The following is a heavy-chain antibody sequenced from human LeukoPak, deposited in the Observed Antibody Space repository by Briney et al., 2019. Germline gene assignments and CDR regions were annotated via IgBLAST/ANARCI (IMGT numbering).Heavy chain of an antibody. J-gene: IGHJ6*03. CDR1: GGSISSYY. V-gene: IGHV4-59*01. Sequence: SETLSLTCTVSGGSISSYYWSWIRQPPGKGLEWIGYIYYSGSTNCNPSLKSRVTLSVDTSKNQFSLKLSSVTAADTAVYYCARGYCSGGSCYYYHYYYMDVWGKGTTVTVSS. D-gene: IGHD2-15*01. CDR2: IYYSGST. CDR3: ARGYCSGGSCYYYHYYYMDV.